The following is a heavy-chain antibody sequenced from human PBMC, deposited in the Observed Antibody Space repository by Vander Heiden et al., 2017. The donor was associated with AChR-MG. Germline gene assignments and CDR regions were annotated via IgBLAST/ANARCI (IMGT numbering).Heavy chain of an antibody. CDR2: IHGSGGTT. CDR1: RFNFSSHA. V-gene: IGHV3-23*01. J-gene: IGHJ4*02. CDR3: ALEEWGYFDY. D-gene: IGHD1-1*01. Sequence: EVHLLESGGGLVQPGGSLILSCAAPRFNFSSHAMSGVRQAPGRGLEWVSTIHGSGGTTFYADSVKGRFTISRDDSKSTLYLEMKSLRAEDTAVYYCALEEWGYFDYWGQGTLVTVSS.